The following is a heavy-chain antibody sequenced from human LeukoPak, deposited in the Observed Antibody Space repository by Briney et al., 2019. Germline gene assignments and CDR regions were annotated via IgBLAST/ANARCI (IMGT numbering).Heavy chain of an antibody. J-gene: IGHJ4*02. CDR1: GFTFSDYY. D-gene: IGHD6-19*01. Sequence: GGSLRLSCAASGFTFSDYYMIWIRQAPGKGLEWVSYISSSGSTIYYADSVKGRFTISRDNAKNSLYLQMNSLRAEDTAVYYCPTAGVQWLDPYYFDYWGQGTLVTVSS. CDR3: PTAGVQWLDPYYFDY. V-gene: IGHV3-11*01. CDR2: ISSSGSTI.